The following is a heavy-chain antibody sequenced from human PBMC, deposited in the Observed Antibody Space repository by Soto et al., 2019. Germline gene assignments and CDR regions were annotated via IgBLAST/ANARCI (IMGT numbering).Heavy chain of an antibody. J-gene: IGHJ3*02. CDR1: GFSLSTSGVR. V-gene: IGHV2-5*02. D-gene: IGHD2-8*01. Sequence: QITLKETGPTLVKPTQTLTLTCTFSGFSLSTSGVRVGWISQHQVNALEWLSLIYLDDVKRYSPSLNTSLTITQDNSNNQVVLTMTNMVPVDTDTYYGAQVVMMYAADAFDIWGQGTMVTVSS. CDR2: IYLDDVK. CDR3: AQVVMMYAADAFDI.